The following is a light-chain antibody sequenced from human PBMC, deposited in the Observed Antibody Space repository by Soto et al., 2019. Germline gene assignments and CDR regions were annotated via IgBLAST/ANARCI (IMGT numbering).Light chain of an antibody. Sequence: DIQMTQSPSTLSASVGDRVTITCRASQSISSWLAWYQQKPGKAPKLLIYDASTLESGVPSRFSGSGSGTEFTLTISSLQPDDFATYYCQPYSTSLWAFGQWPKV. J-gene: IGKJ1*01. CDR3: QPYSTSLWA. CDR1: QSISSW. V-gene: IGKV1-5*01. CDR2: DAS.